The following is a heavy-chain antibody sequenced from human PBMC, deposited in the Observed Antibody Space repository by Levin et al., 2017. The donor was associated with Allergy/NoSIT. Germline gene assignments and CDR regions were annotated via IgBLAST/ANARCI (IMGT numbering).Heavy chain of an antibody. J-gene: IGHJ4*02. CDR1: GFTLSSAW. CDR2: IKSKIDGGTT. Sequence: PGESLKISCVASGFTLSSAWMTWVRQAPGQGLGWVGRIKSKIDGGTTDYAAPVEGRFTISRDDSKNTMYLQMNSLKIEDTAVYYCATNQAVVTPDYWGQGALVTVSA. D-gene: IGHD2-15*01. V-gene: IGHV3-15*01. CDR3: ATNQAVVTPDY.